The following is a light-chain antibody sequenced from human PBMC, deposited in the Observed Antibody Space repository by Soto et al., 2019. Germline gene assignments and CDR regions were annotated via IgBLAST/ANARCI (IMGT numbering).Light chain of an antibody. J-gene: IGKJ1*01. CDR3: QPRSNWPPT. CDR1: QSVSSY. V-gene: IGKV3-11*01. CDR2: DAY. Sequence: EIVLTQSPATLSLSPWARATLSGRASQSVSSYLAWYQQKPGQAPRLLIYDAYNRATGITARFSGSGSGTDFTITISSLEPEDFAVYYCQPRSNWPPTFGPGTQVDIK.